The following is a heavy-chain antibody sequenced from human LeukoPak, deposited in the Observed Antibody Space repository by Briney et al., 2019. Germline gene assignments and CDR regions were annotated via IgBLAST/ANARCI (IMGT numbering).Heavy chain of an antibody. J-gene: IGHJ4*02. CDR3: AKAPGFCSTTSCPGDY. V-gene: IGHV3-43*02. CDR2: ISGYGGST. D-gene: IGHD2-2*01. Sequence: GGSLRLSCAASGFTFADYAMHWVRQAPGKGLEWVSLISGYGGSTYYADSVKGRFTISRDNGKTSLYLQMSSLRTEDTALYYCAKAPGFCSTTSCPGDYWGQGTLVTVSS. CDR1: GFTFADYA.